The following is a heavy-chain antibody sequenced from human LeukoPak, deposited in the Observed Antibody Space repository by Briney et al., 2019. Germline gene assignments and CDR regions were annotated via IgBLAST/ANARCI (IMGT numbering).Heavy chain of an antibody. D-gene: IGHD3-10*01. CDR2: IYYSGST. CDR3: ARGNGSGRNNYFDY. J-gene: IGHJ4*02. CDR1: GGSISSGGYY. V-gene: IGHV4-31*03. Sequence: SETLSLTCTVSGGSISSGGYYWSWIRQHPGKGLEWIGYIYYSGSTYYNPSLKSRVTISVDTSKNQFSLKLSSVAAADTAVYYCARGNGSGRNNYFDYWGQGTLVTVSS.